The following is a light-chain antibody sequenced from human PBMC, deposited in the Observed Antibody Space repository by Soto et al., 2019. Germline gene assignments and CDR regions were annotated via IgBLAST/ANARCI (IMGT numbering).Light chain of an antibody. CDR3: CSYAGSSTLVV. V-gene: IGLV2-23*01. Sequence: QSALTQPASVSGSPGQSITISCTGTRSDVGSYNLVSWYQQHPGKAPKLMIYEGSKRPSGVSNRFSGSKSGNTASLTISGVQAEDEADYYCCSYAGSSTLVVFCGGTKLTVL. CDR1: RSDVGSYNL. J-gene: IGLJ2*01. CDR2: EGS.